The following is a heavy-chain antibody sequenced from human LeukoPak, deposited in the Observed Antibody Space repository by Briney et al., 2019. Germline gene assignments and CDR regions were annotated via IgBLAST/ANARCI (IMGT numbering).Heavy chain of an antibody. CDR2: INPNSGGT. D-gene: IGHD3-16*01. CDR1: GYTFTGYY. V-gene: IGHV1-2*02. J-gene: IGHJ6*04. Sequence: ASVKVSCKASGYTFTGYYMHWVRQAPGQGLEWMGWINPNSGGTNYAQKFQGRVTVTRDTSISTAYIELSRLRSDDTAVYYGAKERGLIKFCSPGGYYYYGRDVGAKGPRVTVS. CDR3: AKERGLIKFCSPGGYYYYGRDV.